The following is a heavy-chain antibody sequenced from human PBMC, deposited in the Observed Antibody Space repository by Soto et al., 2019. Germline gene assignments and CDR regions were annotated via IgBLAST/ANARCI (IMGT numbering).Heavy chain of an antibody. J-gene: IGHJ6*02. CDR1: GGSISSSNW. CDR2: IYHSGST. V-gene: IGHV4-4*02. Sequence: QVQLQESGPGLVKPSGTLSLTCAVSGGSISSSNWWSWVRQPPGKGLEWIGEIYHSGSTNYNPSRKSRVTISVDKSKNQFSLKLSSVTAADTAVYYCARDRAEREYGDYDTPHLTNYYYYGMDVWGQGTTVTVSS. CDR3: ARDRAEREYGDYDTPHLTNYYYYGMDV. D-gene: IGHD4-17*01.